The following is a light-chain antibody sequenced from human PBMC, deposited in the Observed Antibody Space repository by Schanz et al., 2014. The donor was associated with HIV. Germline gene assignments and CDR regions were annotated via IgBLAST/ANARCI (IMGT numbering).Light chain of an antibody. Sequence: QSVLTQPPSLSGAPGQRVSLSCNGTSSNIGAGYDVHWYQQFPGTAPKLLIYGNSNRPSGVPDRFSGSKSGTSASLVISGLQAEDEADYYCQSYDDSLNAVVFGGGTKLTVL. V-gene: IGLV1-40*01. J-gene: IGLJ2*01. CDR3: QSYDDSLNAVV. CDR2: GNS. CDR1: SSNIGAGYD.